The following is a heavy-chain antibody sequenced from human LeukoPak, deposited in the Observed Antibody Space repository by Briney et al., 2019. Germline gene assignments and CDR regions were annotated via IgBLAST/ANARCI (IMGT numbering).Heavy chain of an antibody. CDR1: GGSFSGYY. CDR2: INHSGST. CDR3: ARLLETYEGTRLDH. V-gene: IGHV4-34*01. Sequence: SETLSLTCAVYGGSFSGYYWSWIRQPPGKGLEWVGEINHSGSTNYNPSLKSRVTISVDTSKNQFSLKLSSVTAADTAVYYCARLLETYEGTRLDHWGQGALVTVSP. D-gene: IGHD3-10*01. J-gene: IGHJ4*02.